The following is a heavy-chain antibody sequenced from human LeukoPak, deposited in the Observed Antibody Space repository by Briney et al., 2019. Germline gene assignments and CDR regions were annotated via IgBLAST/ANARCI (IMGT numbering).Heavy chain of an antibody. CDR1: GFTFSSYG. Sequence: PGRSLRLSCAASGFTFSSYGMHWVRQAPGKGLEWVAVISYDGSNKYYADSVKGRFTISRDNSKNTLYLQMNSLRAEDTAVYYCVTDLVIKGYFDYWGQGALVTVSS. CDR2: ISYDGSNK. V-gene: IGHV3-30*03. CDR3: VTDLVIKGYFDY. D-gene: IGHD2-21*01. J-gene: IGHJ4*02.